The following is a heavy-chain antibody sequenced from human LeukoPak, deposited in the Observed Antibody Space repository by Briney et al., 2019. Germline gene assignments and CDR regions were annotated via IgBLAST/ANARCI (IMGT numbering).Heavy chain of an antibody. Sequence: GGSLRLSCTASGFTFSGAAMHWVRQASGKGPEWVGHIRSKPNNYATAYAASVKGRFTISRDDTKNTAYLQMNSLKIEDTAVYYCTRPLGAAAGTYFDPWGQGTLVTVSS. D-gene: IGHD6-13*01. CDR2: IRSKPNNYAT. CDR3: TRPLGAAAGTYFDP. J-gene: IGHJ5*02. CDR1: GFTFSGAA. V-gene: IGHV3-73*01.